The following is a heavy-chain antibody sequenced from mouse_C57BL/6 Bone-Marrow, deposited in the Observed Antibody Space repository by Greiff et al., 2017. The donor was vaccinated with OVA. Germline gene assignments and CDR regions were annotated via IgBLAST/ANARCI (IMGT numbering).Heavy chain of an antibody. CDR3: ARGGDDFVPGFAY. Sequence: QVQLQQSGAELARPGASVKLSCKASGYTFTSYGISWVKQRTGQGLEWIGEIYPRSGNTYYNEKFKGKATLTADKSSSPAYLELRSLTSEDSAVYFGARGGDDFVPGFAYWGKGTLVTVSA. CDR2: IYPRSGNT. CDR1: GYTFTSYG. V-gene: IGHV1-81*01. J-gene: IGHJ3*01. D-gene: IGHD2-4*01.